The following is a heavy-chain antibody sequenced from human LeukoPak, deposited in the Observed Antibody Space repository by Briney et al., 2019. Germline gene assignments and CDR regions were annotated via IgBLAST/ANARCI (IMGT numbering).Heavy chain of an antibody. CDR1: GGSISNYY. D-gene: IGHD5-12*01. CDR2: IYYSGST. Sequence: SETLSLTCTVSGGSISNYYWSWIRQPPGKGLEWIGYIYYSGSTNYNPSLKSRVTISVDTSKNQFSLKLSSVTAADTAVYYCARGGSGYDSFYYYGMDVWGQGTTVTVSS. V-gene: IGHV4-59*01. J-gene: IGHJ6*02. CDR3: ARGGSGYDSFYYYGMDV.